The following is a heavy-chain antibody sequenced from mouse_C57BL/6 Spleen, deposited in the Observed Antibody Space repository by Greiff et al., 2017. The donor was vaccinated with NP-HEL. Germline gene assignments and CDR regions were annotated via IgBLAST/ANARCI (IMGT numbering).Heavy chain of an antibody. V-gene: IGHV1-82*01. CDR2: IYPGDGDT. Sequence: VQLQQSGPELVKPGASVKISCKASGYAFSSSWMNWVKQRPGKGLEWIGRIYPGDGDTNYNGKFKGKATLTADKSSSTAYMQLSSLTSEDSAVYFCARVGFLYAMDYWGQGTSVTVSS. J-gene: IGHJ4*01. CDR1: GYAFSSSW. CDR3: ARVGFLYAMDY.